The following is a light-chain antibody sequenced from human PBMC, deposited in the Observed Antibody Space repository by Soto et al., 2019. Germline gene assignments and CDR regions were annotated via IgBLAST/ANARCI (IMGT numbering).Light chain of an antibody. CDR3: QPYYRIPCT. V-gene: IGKV4-1*01. CDR2: GAS. J-gene: IGKJ2*02. Sequence: DFVMTQAPDSLAVSLGERATINCKSSQSVLYNSNNKNHLGWFQQKPGHPPKLLIYGASFRPSGVPDRFSGSGSGTDFTLTLSSLQAEDVAVYYCQPYYRIPCTFGQGTKLEI. CDR1: QSVLYNSNNKNH.